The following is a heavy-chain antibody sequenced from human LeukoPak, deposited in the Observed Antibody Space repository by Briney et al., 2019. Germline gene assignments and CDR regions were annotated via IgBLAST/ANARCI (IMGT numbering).Heavy chain of an antibody. CDR3: ARDLVRSIVVVTASH. J-gene: IGHJ4*02. CDR1: GFTFSSYA. Sequence: PGGSLRLSCSAPGFTFSSYAMHWVRQAPGKGLEYVSAISSNGGSTYYADSVKGRFTISRDNSKNTLYLQMSSLRAEDTAVYYCARDLVRSIVVVTASHWGQGTLVTVSS. D-gene: IGHD2-21*02. V-gene: IGHV3-64D*06. CDR2: ISSNGGST.